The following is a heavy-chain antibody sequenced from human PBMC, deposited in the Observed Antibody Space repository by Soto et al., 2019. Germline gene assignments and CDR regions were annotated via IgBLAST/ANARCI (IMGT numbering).Heavy chain of an antibody. CDR3: ASTQFLIXIARGNY. V-gene: IGHV3-7*01. D-gene: IGHD3-3*01. Sequence: GGSLRLSCASSGFTFSSYWMSWVRQAPGKGLEWVASIKQDGSEKYYVDSVKGRFTISRDNAKNSLYLQMDDLRVDDTALYYCASTQFLIXIARGNYWGQGTPVNVSS. CDR1: GFTFSSYW. CDR2: IKQDGSEK. J-gene: IGHJ4*02.